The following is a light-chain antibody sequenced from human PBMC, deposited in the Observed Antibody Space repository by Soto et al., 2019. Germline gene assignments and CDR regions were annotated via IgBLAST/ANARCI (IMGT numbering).Light chain of an antibody. V-gene: IGLV2-11*01. CDR2: DVS. J-gene: IGLJ1*01. CDR3: CSYAGTYTFV. CDR1: SSDVGGYNF. Sequence: QSALTQPRSVSGSPGQSVTISCTGTSSDVGGYNFVPWYQQHPGKAPKLMIHDVSKRPSGVPDRFSGSKSGNTASLTISGLQAEDEADYYCCSYAGTYTFVFGTGTKVTV.